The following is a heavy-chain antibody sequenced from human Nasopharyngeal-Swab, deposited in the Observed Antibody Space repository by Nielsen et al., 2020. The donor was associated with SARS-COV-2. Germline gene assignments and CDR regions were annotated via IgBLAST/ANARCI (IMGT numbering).Heavy chain of an antibody. CDR2: IHTSETYT. CDR3: ARGHYGLDV. J-gene: IGHJ6*02. V-gene: IGHV3-11*06. Sequence: GESLKISCAASGFSFSDFYMSWIRQAPGKGLEWVSYIHTSETYTDYADSVKGRFTISRDNAKNSLYLQMNTLRTEDTAVYYCARGHYGLDVWGQGTTVTVSS. CDR1: GFSFSDFY.